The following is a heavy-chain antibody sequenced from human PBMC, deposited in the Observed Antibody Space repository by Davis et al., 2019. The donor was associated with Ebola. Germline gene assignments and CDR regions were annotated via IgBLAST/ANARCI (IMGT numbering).Heavy chain of an antibody. V-gene: IGHV5-51*01. J-gene: IGHJ4*02. Sequence: PGGSLRLSCKGSGYSFTSYWIGWVRQMPGKGLEWMGIIYPGDSDTRYSPSFQGQVTISADKSTSTAYLQWSSLKASDTAMYYCARTYYYGLGSYLFDYWGQGTLVTVSS. CDR3: ARTYYYGLGSYLFDY. D-gene: IGHD3-10*01. CDR1: GYSFTSYW. CDR2: IYPGDSDT.